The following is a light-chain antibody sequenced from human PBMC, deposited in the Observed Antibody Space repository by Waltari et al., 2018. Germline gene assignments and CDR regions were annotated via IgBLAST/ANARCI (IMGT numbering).Light chain of an antibody. CDR3: QQYDTSPWT. Sequence: DIVLTQSPGTLSLSPGERATLSCRASPCVSSNYLAWYQQRPGQAPRLLIYGASSRATGVPDRFSGSESGTDFTLTISRLEPEDFAVYYCQQYDTSPWTFGQGTKVEIK. CDR2: GAS. V-gene: IGKV3-20*01. J-gene: IGKJ1*01. CDR1: PCVSSNY.